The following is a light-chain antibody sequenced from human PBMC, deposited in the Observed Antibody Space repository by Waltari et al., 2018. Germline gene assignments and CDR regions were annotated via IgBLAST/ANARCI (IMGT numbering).Light chain of an antibody. V-gene: IGKV1-5*03. J-gene: IGKJ4*01. Sequence: DIQVTQYPSTLSASVGDRLIITCRASQSISKRLAWYQQKPGKDPKSLIYNASTTESGVTSSFSGSGSGAKLTITISSLQPDDFATYYCQQYNSNSLLSFGGGTKVEIK. CDR1: QSISKR. CDR3: QQYNSNSLLS. CDR2: NAS.